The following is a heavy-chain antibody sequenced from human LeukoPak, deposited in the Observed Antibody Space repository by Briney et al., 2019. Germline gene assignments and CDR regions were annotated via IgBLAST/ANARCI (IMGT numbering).Heavy chain of an antibody. CDR3: ARQGGIAADDAFDI. Sequence: GASLQISCEGSGSSFTSYWIGWVRQLPGKGLEWMGIIYPGDSDTRYSPSFQGQVTISADKSISTAYLQWSSLKASDTAMYYCARQGGIAADDAFDIWGQGTMVTVSS. D-gene: IGHD6-13*01. CDR2: IYPGDSDT. J-gene: IGHJ3*02. CDR1: GSSFTSYW. V-gene: IGHV5-51*01.